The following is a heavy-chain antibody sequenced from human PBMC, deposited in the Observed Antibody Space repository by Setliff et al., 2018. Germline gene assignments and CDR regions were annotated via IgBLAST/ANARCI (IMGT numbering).Heavy chain of an antibody. V-gene: IGHV1-69*13. CDR3: ARDSRGLVPAAIEGSYYYYGMDV. J-gene: IGHJ6*01. D-gene: IGHD2-2*02. CDR2: IIPIFGTA. Sequence: ASVKVSCKASGGTFSSYAISWVRQAPGQGLEWVGGIIPIFGTANYAQKFQGRVTITADESTSTAYMEPSSLRSEDTAVYYCARDSRGLVPAAIEGSYYYYGMDVWG. CDR1: GGTFSSYA.